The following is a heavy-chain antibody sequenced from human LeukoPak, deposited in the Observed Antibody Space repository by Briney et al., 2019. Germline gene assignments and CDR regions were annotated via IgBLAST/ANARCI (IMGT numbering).Heavy chain of an antibody. V-gene: IGHV3-7*01. D-gene: IGHD3-10*01. J-gene: IGHJ4*02. Sequence: PGGSLRLSCAASGFTFSAYWMTWVRQSPGKGLEWVANMSPDGSEENYVDSVKGRFTISRDNAKSSLYLHMNSLRAEDTGVYYCVSGGHVDFFGQGTLVSVSS. CDR1: GFTFSAYW. CDR2: MSPDGSEE. CDR3: VSGGHVDF.